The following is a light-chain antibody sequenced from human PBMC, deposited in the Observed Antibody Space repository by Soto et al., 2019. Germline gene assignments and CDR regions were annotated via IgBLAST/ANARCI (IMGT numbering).Light chain of an antibody. CDR1: SSDVGDYNY. CDR2: EVS. CDR3: SSYAGSLYI. J-gene: IGLJ1*01. Sequence: QSALTQPPSASGSPGQSVTISCTGTSSDVGDYNYVSWYQQHPGKAPKLMIYEVSKRPSGVPDRFSGSKSGNTASLTVSGLQAEDEGYYYCSSYAGSLYIFGTGTKLPVL. V-gene: IGLV2-8*01.